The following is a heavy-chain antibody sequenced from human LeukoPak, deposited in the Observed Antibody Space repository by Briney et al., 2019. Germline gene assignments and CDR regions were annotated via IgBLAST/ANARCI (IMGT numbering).Heavy chain of an antibody. Sequence: SETLSLTCAVSGFSISSGSWWGWIRQPPGKGLEWIGSINRSGGTYYNPSLKSRVAISVDTSKNQFSLKLSSVTAADTAVYYCARGDFWSGYRIIDYWGLGTLVTVSS. CDR2: INRSGGT. D-gene: IGHD3-3*01. CDR1: GFSISSGSW. CDR3: ARGDFWSGYRIIDY. V-gene: IGHV4-38-2*01. J-gene: IGHJ4*02.